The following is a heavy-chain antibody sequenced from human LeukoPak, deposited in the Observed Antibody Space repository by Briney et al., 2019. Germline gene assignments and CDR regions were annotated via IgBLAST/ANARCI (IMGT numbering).Heavy chain of an antibody. J-gene: IGHJ2*01. V-gene: IGHV3-48*02. CDR2: ISSSSSTI. Sequence: GGSLRLSCAASGFTFSSYSMNWVRQAPGKGLEWVSYISSSSSTIYYGDSVKGRFTISRDNAKNSLYLQMNSLRDEDTAVYYCARDPRNQVPVVNLGAWYFELWGRGTLVTVSS. CDR1: GFTFSSYS. D-gene: IGHD4-23*01. CDR3: ARDPRNQVPVVNLGAWYFEL.